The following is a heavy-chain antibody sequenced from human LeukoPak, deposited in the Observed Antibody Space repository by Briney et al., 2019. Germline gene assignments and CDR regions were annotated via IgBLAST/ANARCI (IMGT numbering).Heavy chain of an antibody. D-gene: IGHD7-27*01. CDR2: IRGSGGDT. V-gene: IGHV3-23*01. Sequence: GGSLSLSCAASRFTFSSYATGWVRHAPGKGMEWASAIRGSGGDTYYAHSVQGRFTISRDNSKNALYLQMNSLRAEDTAVYYCAKDTTTGDQTDYWGQGTLVTVSS. J-gene: IGHJ4*02. CDR1: RFTFSSYA. CDR3: AKDTTTGDQTDY.